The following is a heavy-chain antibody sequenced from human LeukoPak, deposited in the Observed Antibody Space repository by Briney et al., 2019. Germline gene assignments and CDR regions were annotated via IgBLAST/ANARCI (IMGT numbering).Heavy chain of an antibody. CDR1: GFTFSSYE. CDR2: ISSSGSTI. Sequence: PGGSLRLSCAASGFTFSSYEMNWVRQAPGKGPEWVSYISSSGSTIYYADSVKGRFTISRDNAKNSLYLQMNSLRAEDTAVYYCAELGITIIGGVWGKGTTVTISS. J-gene: IGHJ6*04. CDR3: AELGITIIGGV. D-gene: IGHD3-10*02. V-gene: IGHV3-48*03.